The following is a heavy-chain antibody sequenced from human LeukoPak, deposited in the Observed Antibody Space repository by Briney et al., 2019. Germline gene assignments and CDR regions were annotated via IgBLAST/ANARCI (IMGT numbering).Heavy chain of an antibody. CDR1: GYTFTSYG. CDR2: ISAYNGNT. J-gene: IGHJ4*02. Sequence: ASVKVSCKASGYTFTSYGISWVRQAPRQGLEWMGWISAYNGNTNYAQKLQGRVTMTTDTSTSTAYMELRSLRSDGTAVYYCARVSTHYGAFDYWGQGTLVTVSS. D-gene: IGHD4-17*01. V-gene: IGHV1-18*01. CDR3: ARVSTHYGAFDY.